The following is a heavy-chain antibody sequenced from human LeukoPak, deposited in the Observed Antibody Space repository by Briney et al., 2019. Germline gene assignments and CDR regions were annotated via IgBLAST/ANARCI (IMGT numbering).Heavy chain of an antibody. CDR3: AKDLLDMVRGVVY. CDR1: GFTFSSYG. V-gene: IGHV3-30*18. CDR2: ISYDGSNK. Sequence: GGSLRLSCAASGFTFSSYGMHWVHQAPGKGLEWVAVISYDGSNKYYADSVKGRFTISRDNSKNTLYLQMNSLRAEDTAVYYCAKDLLDMVRGVVYWGQGTLVTVSS. J-gene: IGHJ4*02. D-gene: IGHD3-10*01.